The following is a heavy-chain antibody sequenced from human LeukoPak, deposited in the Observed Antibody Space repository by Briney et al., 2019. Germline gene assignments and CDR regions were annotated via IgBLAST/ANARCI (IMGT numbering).Heavy chain of an antibody. CDR1: GFTFSSYS. CDR3: ARVWYSGSYPVDY. CDR2: ISSSSSYI. Sequence: GGSLRLSCAASGFTFSSYSMNWVRQAPGKGLEWVSSISSSSSYIYYADSVKGRFTISRDNAKNSLYLQMNSLRADDTAVYYCARVWYSGSYPVDYWGQGTLVTVSS. J-gene: IGHJ4*02. V-gene: IGHV3-21*04. D-gene: IGHD1-26*01.